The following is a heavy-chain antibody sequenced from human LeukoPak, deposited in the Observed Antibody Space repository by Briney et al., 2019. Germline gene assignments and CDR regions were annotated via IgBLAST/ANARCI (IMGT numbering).Heavy chain of an antibody. CDR3: ASTRRAAVAGRFDS. Sequence: SETLSLTCTVSGASMSSNYWSWIRQPPGKGLEWIGYIYHSGNTNYSPSLESRVTMSVDESKNQFSLRVHFVSAADTAVYYCASTRRAAVAGRFDSWGQGTLVTVSS. J-gene: IGHJ4*02. V-gene: IGHV4-4*09. CDR1: GASMSSNY. D-gene: IGHD6-19*01. CDR2: IYHSGNT.